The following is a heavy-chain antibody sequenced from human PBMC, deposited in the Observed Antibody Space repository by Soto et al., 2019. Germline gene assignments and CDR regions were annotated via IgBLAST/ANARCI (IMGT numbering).Heavy chain of an antibody. CDR3: ARVPPNKYFDY. Sequence: GGSLRLSCAASGFTFSSYWMHWVRQAPGKGLVWVSRINSDGSSTSYADSVKGRFTISRDNAKNTLYLQMNSLRAEDTAVYYCARVPPNKYFDYWGQGTLVTVSS. CDR2: INSDGSST. CDR1: GFTFSSYW. J-gene: IGHJ4*02. V-gene: IGHV3-74*01.